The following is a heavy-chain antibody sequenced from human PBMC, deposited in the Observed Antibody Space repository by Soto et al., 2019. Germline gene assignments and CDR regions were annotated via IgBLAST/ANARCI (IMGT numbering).Heavy chain of an antibody. V-gene: IGHV3-23*01. J-gene: IGHJ5*02. CDR3: AKGRLAALFDP. CDR2: ISGSGGYT. CDR1: GLTFSSYA. Sequence: PGGSLRLSGAASGLTFSSYAMSWVRQAPGKGLEWVSAISGSGGYTYYADSVKGRFTISRDNSKNTLYLQMNSLRAEDTAVYYCAKGRLAALFDPWGQGTLVTFSS.